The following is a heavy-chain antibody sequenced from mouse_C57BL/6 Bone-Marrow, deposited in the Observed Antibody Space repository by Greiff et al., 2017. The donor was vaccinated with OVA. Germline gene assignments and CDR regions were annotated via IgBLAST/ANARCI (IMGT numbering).Heavy chain of an antibody. CDR1: GFNIKDDY. D-gene: IGHD2-3*01. Sequence: EVQLQQSGAELVRPGASVKLSCTASGFNIKDDYMHWVKQRPEQGLEWIGWIDPENGDTEYASKFQGKATITADTSSNTAYLQLSSLTSEDTAVYYCTRGNDGYPYYYAMDGWGQGTSVTVSS. CDR2: IDPENGDT. V-gene: IGHV14-4*01. J-gene: IGHJ4*01. CDR3: TRGNDGYPYYYAMDG.